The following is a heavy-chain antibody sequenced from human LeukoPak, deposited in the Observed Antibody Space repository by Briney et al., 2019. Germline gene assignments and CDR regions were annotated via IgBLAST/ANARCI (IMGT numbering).Heavy chain of an antibody. V-gene: IGHV3-23*01. Sequence: PGGSLRLSCAASGFTFSSYAMSWVRQAPGKGLEWVSAISGSATTYYADSVRGRFIISRDNSKNTLYLQMSSLRAGDAAVYYCAKAPVTTCSGAYCYPFDYWSQGTLVTVSS. CDR2: ISGSATT. J-gene: IGHJ4*02. D-gene: IGHD2-15*01. CDR3: AKAPVTTCSGAYCYPFDY. CDR1: GFTFSSYA.